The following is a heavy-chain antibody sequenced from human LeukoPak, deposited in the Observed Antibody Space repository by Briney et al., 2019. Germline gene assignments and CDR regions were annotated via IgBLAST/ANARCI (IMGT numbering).Heavy chain of an antibody. CDR2: IYYSGST. CDR3: ERSYYDILTGYYLFDY. D-gene: IGHD3-9*01. CDR1: GGSISSYY. J-gene: IGHJ4*02. V-gene: IGHV4-59*01. Sequence: SETLSLTYTVSGGSISSYYWSWIREPPGKGLEWIGYIYYSGSTNYNPSLKSRVTISVDTSKNQFSLKLSSVTAADTAVYYCERSYYDILTGYYLFDYWGQGTLVTVSS.